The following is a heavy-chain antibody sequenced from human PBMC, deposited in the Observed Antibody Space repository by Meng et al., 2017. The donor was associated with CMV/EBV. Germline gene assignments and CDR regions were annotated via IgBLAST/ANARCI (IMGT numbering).Heavy chain of an antibody. CDR1: GFTFSDYY. CDR3: AKCVTIFGGSYYYYYAMDV. J-gene: IGHJ6*02. D-gene: IGHD3-3*01. V-gene: IGHV3-11*04. CDR2: ISSSGSTI. Sequence: GESLKISCAASGFTFSDYYMSWIRQAPGKGLEWVSYISSSGSTIYYADSVKGRFTISRDNSKNTLYLQMNSLRAEDTAVYYCAKCVTIFGGSYYYYYAMDVWGQGTTVTVSS.